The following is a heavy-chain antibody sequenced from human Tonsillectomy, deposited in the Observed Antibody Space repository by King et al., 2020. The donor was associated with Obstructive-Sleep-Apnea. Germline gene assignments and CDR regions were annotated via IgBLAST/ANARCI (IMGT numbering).Heavy chain of an antibody. D-gene: IGHD2-2*01. CDR2: INSDGSTT. Sequence: VQLVESGGGLVQPGGPLRLSCAASGFTFSSYWMHWVRQAPGKGLVRVSRINSDGSTTTYADSVKGRFTISRDNAKNTLHLQMSSLRAEDTAVYFCARDRDCRSTSCFFGMDVWGQGTTVTVSS. CDR3: ARDRDCRSTSCFFGMDV. J-gene: IGHJ6*02. CDR1: GFTFSSYW. V-gene: IGHV3-74*01.